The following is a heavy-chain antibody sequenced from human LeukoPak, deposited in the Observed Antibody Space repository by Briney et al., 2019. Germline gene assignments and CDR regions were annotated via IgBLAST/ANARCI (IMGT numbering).Heavy chain of an antibody. CDR2: IWYDGSNK. J-gene: IGHJ4*02. D-gene: IGHD6-13*01. Sequence: GGSLRLSCAASGFTFSSYGMHWVRQAPGKGLEWLAVIWYDGSNKYYADSVKGRFTISRDNSKNTLYLQMNSLTAEDTAVYYCARVDSSSWYMVDYWGQGTLVTVSS. V-gene: IGHV3-33*01. CDR3: ARVDSSSWYMVDY. CDR1: GFTFSSYG.